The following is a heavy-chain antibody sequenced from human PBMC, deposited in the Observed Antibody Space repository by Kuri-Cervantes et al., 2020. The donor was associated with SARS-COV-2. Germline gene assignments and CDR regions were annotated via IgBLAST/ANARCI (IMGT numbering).Heavy chain of an antibody. V-gene: IGHV3-33*05. J-gene: IGHJ4*02. CDR3: VRDGDHWNFGS. Sequence: SWAAAGFSFSTSVMHWVRQAPGKGLEWVALLSYDVDNGFYADSVKCRFTLSRDNAKNMLFLQMNSRRAEDPAVDYCVRDGDHWNFGSWGQGTLVTVSS. CDR2: LSYDVDNG. CDR1: GFSFSTSV. D-gene: IGHD1-1*01.